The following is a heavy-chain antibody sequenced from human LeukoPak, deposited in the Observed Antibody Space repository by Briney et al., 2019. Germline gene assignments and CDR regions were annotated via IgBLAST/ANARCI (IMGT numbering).Heavy chain of an antibody. D-gene: IGHD3-10*01. CDR2: MYSGNKT. Sequence: GGSLRLSCAASGFSVSSSYMNWVRQAPGKGLEWVSLMYSGNKTSYANSVKGRFTISRDNSKNTLYLQMNSLRAEDTAVYYCAIDSEWAWFGELSNWFDPWGQGTLVTVSS. CDR1: GFSVSSSY. J-gene: IGHJ5*02. CDR3: AIDSEWAWFGELSNWFDP. V-gene: IGHV3-53*01.